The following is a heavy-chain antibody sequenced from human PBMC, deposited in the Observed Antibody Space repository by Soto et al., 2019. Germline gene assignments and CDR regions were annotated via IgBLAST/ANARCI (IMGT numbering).Heavy chain of an antibody. CDR2: MNPNSGNT. CDR3: ARSLDGSGYSDY. V-gene: IGHV1-8*01. D-gene: IGHD3-3*01. CDR1: GYTFTSYD. J-gene: IGHJ4*02. Sequence: QVQLVQSGAEVKKPGASVKVSCKASGYTFTSYDINWVRQATGQGLEWMGWMNPNSGNTGYAQKFQGRVTMTRNTYISPDCMELSSLRCEDTAVYYCARSLDGSGYSDYWGQGNLVTVSS.